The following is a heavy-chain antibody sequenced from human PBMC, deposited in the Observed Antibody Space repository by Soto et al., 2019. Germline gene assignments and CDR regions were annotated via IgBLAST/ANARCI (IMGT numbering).Heavy chain of an antibody. CDR2: IYSGGST. J-gene: IGHJ6*02. V-gene: IGHV3-53*01. CDR1: GFTVSSNY. D-gene: IGHD5-18*01. Sequence: PGGSLRLSCAASGFTVSSNYMSWVRQAPGKGLEWVSVIYSGGSTYYADSVKGRFTISRDNSKNTLYLQMNSLRAEDTAVYYCATEWGYSYGPYYYGMDVWGQGTTVTVSS. CDR3: ATEWGYSYGPYYYGMDV.